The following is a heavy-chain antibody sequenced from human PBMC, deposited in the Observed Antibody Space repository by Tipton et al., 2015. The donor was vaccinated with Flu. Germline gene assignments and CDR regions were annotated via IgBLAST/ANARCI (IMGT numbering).Heavy chain of an antibody. CDR2: VYYTGTT. D-gene: IGHD1-1*01. Sequence: LRLSCTAAGGPMNSGFYFWTWIRQHPGKGLEWIGCVYYTGTTYYNPSLKSRITMSLDTSKTQVSLDLRSVNAADTAVYFCARDSTTTPRTFDSWGQGTLVTVSS. CDR1: GGPMNSGFYF. V-gene: IGHV4-31*02. CDR3: ARDSTTTPRTFDS. J-gene: IGHJ4*02.